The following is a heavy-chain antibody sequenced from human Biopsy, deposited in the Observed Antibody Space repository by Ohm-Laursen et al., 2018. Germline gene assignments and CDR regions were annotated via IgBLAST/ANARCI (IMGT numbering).Heavy chain of an antibody. V-gene: IGHV4-59*08. D-gene: IGHD6-19*01. J-gene: IGHJ3*02. CDR3: AKHGSGWTGDDAFHI. CDR2: ISYSRDT. Sequence: SQTLSLTCPVSGGSISSYYWSWIRQAPGKGLEWIGYISYSRDTNYNPSLKSRITISVDTSKNQFSLKLTSVTAADTAVYYCAKHGSGWTGDDAFHIWGQGTMVTVSS. CDR1: GGSISSYY.